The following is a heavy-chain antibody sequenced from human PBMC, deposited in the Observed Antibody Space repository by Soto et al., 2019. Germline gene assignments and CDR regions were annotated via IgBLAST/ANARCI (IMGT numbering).Heavy chain of an antibody. D-gene: IGHD4-17*01. Sequence: EVKLVQSGAEVKEPGESLTISCKGSGYSFTSHWITWVRQMPGRGLEWMGTIDPTDSHTKYSPSFRGHVTISIDKSISTAYLQWSSLKASDTAMYYCARIQEWPNYGDLDLWGRGTLLTVSS. CDR3: ARIQEWPNYGDLDL. J-gene: IGHJ2*01. V-gene: IGHV5-10-1*03. CDR1: GYSFTSHW. CDR2: IDPTDSHT.